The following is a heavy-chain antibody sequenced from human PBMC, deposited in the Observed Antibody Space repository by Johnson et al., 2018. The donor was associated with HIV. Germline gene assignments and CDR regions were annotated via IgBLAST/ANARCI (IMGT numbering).Heavy chain of an antibody. V-gene: IGHV3-23*04. CDR1: GFTFSTYA. CDR2: ISGSGGST. Sequence: VQLVESGGGLVQPGGSLRLSCAASGFTFSTYAMSWVRQAPGKGLEWVSAISGSGGSTYYADSVKGRFTISRDNAKNSLYLQMNSLRAEDTAVYYCAGSDIVATTGAFDIWGQGTMVTVSS. J-gene: IGHJ3*02. D-gene: IGHD5-12*01. CDR3: AGSDIVATTGAFDI.